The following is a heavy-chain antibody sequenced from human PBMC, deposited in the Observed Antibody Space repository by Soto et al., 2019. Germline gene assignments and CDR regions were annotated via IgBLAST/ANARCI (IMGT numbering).Heavy chain of an antibody. CDR1: GFTFSSHG. Sequence: EVQLVESGGGLVQPGESLRLSCAASGFTFSSHGMHWVRQAPGKGLVWVSGIKSDGSSITYADSVRGRFTISRDNAKNTLFLQMTSLRPGDTAVYYCRTGYDSNWQYPLASWGQATVVTVS. D-gene: IGHD6-13*01. V-gene: IGHV3-74*03. CDR3: RTGYDSNWQYPLAS. CDR2: IKSDGSSI. J-gene: IGHJ5*02.